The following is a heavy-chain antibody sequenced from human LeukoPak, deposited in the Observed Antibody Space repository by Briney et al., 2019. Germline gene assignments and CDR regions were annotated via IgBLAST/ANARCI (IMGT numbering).Heavy chain of an antibody. CDR3: ARGPYSSSWYPLYYVDY. CDR2: IYYSGST. V-gene: IGHV4-59*01. Sequence: SETLSLTCTVSGGSISSYYWSWIRQPPGKGLEWIGYIYYSGSTNYNPSLKSRVTISVDTSKNQFSLKLSSVTAADTAVYYCARGPYSSSWYPLYYVDYWGQGTLVTVSS. D-gene: IGHD6-13*01. J-gene: IGHJ4*02. CDR1: GGSISSYY.